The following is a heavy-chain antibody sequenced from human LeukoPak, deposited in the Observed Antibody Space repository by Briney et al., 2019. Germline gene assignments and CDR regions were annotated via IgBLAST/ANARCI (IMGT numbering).Heavy chain of an antibody. CDR3: AKVRQAAAGRLDY. CDR1: GFTFSSYA. CDR2: ISGSGGST. J-gene: IGHJ4*02. D-gene: IGHD6-13*01. Sequence: PEGSLRLSCAASGFTFSSYAMSWVRQAPGQGLEWVSAISGSGGSTYYADSVKGRFTISRDNSKNTLYLQMNSLRAEDTAVYYCAKVRQAAAGRLDYWGQGTLVTVSS. V-gene: IGHV3-23*01.